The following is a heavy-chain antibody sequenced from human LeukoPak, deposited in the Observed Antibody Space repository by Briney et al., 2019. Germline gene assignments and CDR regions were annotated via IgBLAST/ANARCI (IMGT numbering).Heavy chain of an antibody. J-gene: IGHJ6*02. CDR3: AKSTSPLYYYYGMDV. CDR2: ISGSGGST. V-gene: IGHV3-23*01. Sequence: GGSLRLSCAASGFTFSNYAMSWVRQAPGKGLEGVSTISGSGGSTYYADSVKGRFTISRDNSKNTLYLQLNSLRAEDTAVYYCAKSTSPLYYYYGMDVWGQGTTVTVSS. CDR1: GFTFSNYA. D-gene: IGHD2-2*01.